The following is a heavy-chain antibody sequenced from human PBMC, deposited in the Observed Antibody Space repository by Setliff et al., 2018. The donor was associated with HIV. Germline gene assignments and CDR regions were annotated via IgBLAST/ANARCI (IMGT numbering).Heavy chain of an antibody. V-gene: IGHV1-69*13. J-gene: IGHJ3*02. CDR3: ARDQTGVAAAAFGGGSAWSDEGFDI. CDR2: IIPMYNIP. CDR1: GGTLSNYV. Sequence: SVKVSCKTSGGTLSNYVITWVRQAPGQGLEWMGMIIPMYNIPAYAQKFQGRVTFTADESTSTAYMELSSLSAEDTAVYYCARDQTGVAAAAFGGGSAWSDEGFDIWGQGTMVTVSS. D-gene: IGHD6-13*01.